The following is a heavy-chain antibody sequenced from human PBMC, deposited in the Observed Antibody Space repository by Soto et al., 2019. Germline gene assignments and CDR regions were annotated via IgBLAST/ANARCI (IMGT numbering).Heavy chain of an antibody. D-gene: IGHD6-13*01. Sequence: GGSLRLSCAASGFTFSSYAMTWVRQAPGKGLEWVSVISGSGGSTYFADSVKGRFTISRDNSKNTLYLQMSSLRAEDTALYYCAKDRRYSSSWAFDYWGQGTLVTVSS. CDR1: GFTFSSYA. V-gene: IGHV3-23*01. CDR2: ISGSGGST. CDR3: AKDRRYSSSWAFDY. J-gene: IGHJ4*02.